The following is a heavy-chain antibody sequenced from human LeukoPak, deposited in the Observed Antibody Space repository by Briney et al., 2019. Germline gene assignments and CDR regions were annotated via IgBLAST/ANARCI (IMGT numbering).Heavy chain of an antibody. V-gene: IGHV3-21*01. D-gene: IGHD3-3*01. CDR1: GFTFSGYN. J-gene: IGHJ4*02. CDR2: ISSSSYI. Sequence: GGSLRLSCAASGFTFSGYNMNWVRQAPGKGLEWVSSISSSSYIYYADSVKGRLTISRDNAKNSLYLQMNSLRAEDTAVYYCASSSERDYDFWSGYPLGYWGQGTLATVSS. CDR3: ASSSERDYDFWSGYPLGY.